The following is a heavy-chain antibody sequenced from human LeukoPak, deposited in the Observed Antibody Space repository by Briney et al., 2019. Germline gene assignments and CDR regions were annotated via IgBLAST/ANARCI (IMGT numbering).Heavy chain of an antibody. D-gene: IGHD3-3*01. Sequence: SVKVSCKASGYTFTSYGISWVRQAPGQGLEWMGGIIPIFGTANYAQKFQGRVTTTADESTSTAYMELSSLRSEDTAVYYCAAPGGRFLEWLLNPPFDYWGQGTLVTVSS. J-gene: IGHJ4*02. CDR3: AAPGGRFLEWLLNPPFDY. CDR1: GYTFTSYG. V-gene: IGHV1-69*13. CDR2: IIPIFGTA.